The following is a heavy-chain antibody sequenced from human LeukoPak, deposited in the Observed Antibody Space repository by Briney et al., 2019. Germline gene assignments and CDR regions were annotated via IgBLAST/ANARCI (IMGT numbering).Heavy chain of an antibody. Sequence: GGSLRLSCAASGFTFSSYWMTWVRQAPGKGLEWVANIKQDGSEKYYVDSVKGRFTISRDNAKNSLYLQMNSLRAEDTAVYYCARSWGGSGSYYPSLDYWGQGTLVTVSS. V-gene: IGHV3-7*01. CDR1: GFTFSSYW. J-gene: IGHJ4*02. CDR3: ARSWGGSGSYYPSLDY. D-gene: IGHD3-10*01. CDR2: IKQDGSEK.